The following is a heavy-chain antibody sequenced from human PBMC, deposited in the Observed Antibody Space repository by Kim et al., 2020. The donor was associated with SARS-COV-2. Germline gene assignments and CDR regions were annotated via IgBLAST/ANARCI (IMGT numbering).Heavy chain of an antibody. J-gene: IGHJ2*01. CDR3: ARRGGTYGSWHFDL. Sequence: GESLKISCKGSGYSFTSSWIAWVRQMPGKGLEWMGIIYPDDSDTRYRPSFQGQVTISADKSTDTAYLQWSSLKASDTAMSYCARRGGTYGSWHFDLWGRGTLVTVSA. V-gene: IGHV5-51*01. CDR2: IYPDDSDT. D-gene: IGHD1-26*01. CDR1: GYSFTSSW.